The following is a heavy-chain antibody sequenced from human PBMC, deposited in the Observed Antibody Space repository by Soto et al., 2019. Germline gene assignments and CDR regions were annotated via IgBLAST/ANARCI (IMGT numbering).Heavy chain of an antibody. CDR1: GFTFSSYA. D-gene: IGHD1-1*01. Sequence: PGGSLRLSCAASGFTFSSYAMHWVRQAPGKGLEWVAVIAYDGSKKYYADSVKGRFTISRDNSKNTLHLQVNSLRTEDTAVYYCARGEGASAGDSNDDYWGQGTLVTVYS. J-gene: IGHJ4*02. CDR2: IAYDGSKK. V-gene: IGHV3-30-3*01. CDR3: ARGEGASAGDSNDDY.